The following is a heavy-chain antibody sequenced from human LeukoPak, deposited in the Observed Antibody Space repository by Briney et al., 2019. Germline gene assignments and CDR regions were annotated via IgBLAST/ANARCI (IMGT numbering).Heavy chain of an antibody. D-gene: IGHD2/OR15-2a*01. CDR1: GFTFSSFA. J-gene: IGHJ4*02. V-gene: IGHV3-64D*09. Sequence: GGSLRLSCSASGFTFSSFAMHWVRQAPGKGLEYVAAISRNGGSTYYADSVKGRFTISRDNSKSTLYLQMSSLRAEDTAVYLCVKDLRSDFMGVLSRYLSYRGQGTLVTVSS. CDR3: VKDLRSDFMGVLSRYLSY. CDR2: ISRNGGST.